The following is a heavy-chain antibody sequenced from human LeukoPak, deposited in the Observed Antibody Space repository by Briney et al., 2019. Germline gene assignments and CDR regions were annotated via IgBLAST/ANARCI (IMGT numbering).Heavy chain of an antibody. D-gene: IGHD2-21*02. CDR2: IKQDGSEK. CDR1: GFTFSSYW. CDR3: ARPAYCGGDCYDAFDI. J-gene: IGHJ3*02. Sequence: AGGSLRLSCAASGFTFSSYWMSWVRQAPGKGLEWVANIKQDGSEKYYVDSVKGRFTISRDNAKNSLYLQMNSLRAEDTAVYYCARPAYCGGDCYDAFDIWGQGTMVTVSS. V-gene: IGHV3-7*01.